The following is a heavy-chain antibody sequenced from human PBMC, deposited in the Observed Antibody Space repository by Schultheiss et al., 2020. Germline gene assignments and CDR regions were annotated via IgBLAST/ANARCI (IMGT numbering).Heavy chain of an antibody. CDR3: ARARVPASDAFDI. D-gene: IGHD1-14*01. V-gene: IGHV4-39*07. Sequence: SETLSLTCTVSGGSISSSSYYWGWIRQPPGKGLEWIGSIYYSGSTYYNPSLKSRVTISVDTSKNQFSLKLSSVTAADTAVYYCARARVPASDAFDIWGQGTMVTVSS. CDR2: IYYSGST. J-gene: IGHJ3*02. CDR1: GGSISSSSYY.